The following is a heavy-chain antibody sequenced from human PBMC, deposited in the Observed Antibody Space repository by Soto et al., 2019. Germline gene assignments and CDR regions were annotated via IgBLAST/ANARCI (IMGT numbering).Heavy chain of an antibody. CDR3: ARGRFTTVITWWYFDY. Sequence: VASVKVSCKASGYTFTNYYIHWVRQAPGQGLEWMGIINPSSDRTTYAQKFQGRVTMTRDTSTSTVYMELSSLRSEDTAVYFCARGRFTTVITWWYFDYWGQGALVTVSS. J-gene: IGHJ4*02. CDR2: INPSSDRT. D-gene: IGHD3-16*01. CDR1: GYTFTNYY. V-gene: IGHV1-46*01.